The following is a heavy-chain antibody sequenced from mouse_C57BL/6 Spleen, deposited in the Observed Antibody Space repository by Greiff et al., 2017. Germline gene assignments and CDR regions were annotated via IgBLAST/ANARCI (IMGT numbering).Heavy chain of an antibody. Sequence: QVQLQQSGPELVKPGASVKISCKASGYAFSSSWMNWVKQRPGKGLEWIGRFYPGDGDTTYNGKFKGKATLTADKSSSTAYMQLSSLTSEDSAVYFCARYDGYWYFDVWGTGTTVTVAS. CDR2: FYPGDGDT. D-gene: IGHD2-3*01. CDR1: GYAFSSSW. J-gene: IGHJ1*03. CDR3: ARYDGYWYFDV. V-gene: IGHV1-82*01.